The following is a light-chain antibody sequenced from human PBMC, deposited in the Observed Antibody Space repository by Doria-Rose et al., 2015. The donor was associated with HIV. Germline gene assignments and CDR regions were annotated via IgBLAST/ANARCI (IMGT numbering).Light chain of an antibody. CDR3: QQYAHFPIT. J-gene: IGKJ5*01. Sequence: MTQSPSSLSASVGDRVTITCQASQDISNHLNWYQQKPGEAPRLLIYDASNLHTGVPSRFSGSGSGTDFTFTIDSLQPEYFATYYCQQYAHFPITFGQGTRLEIK. V-gene: IGKV1-33*01. CDR2: DAS. CDR1: QDISNH.